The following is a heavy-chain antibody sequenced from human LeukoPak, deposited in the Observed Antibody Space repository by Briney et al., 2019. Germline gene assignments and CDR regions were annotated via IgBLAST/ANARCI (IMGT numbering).Heavy chain of an antibody. CDR3: ARETAGWYYYYMDV. D-gene: IGHD2-15*01. V-gene: IGHV3-21*01. Sequence: GGSLRLSCAASGFTFSSYSMNWVRQAPGKGLEWVSSISSSSSYIYYADSVKGRFTISRDNAKNSLYLQMNSLRAEDTAAYYCARETAGWYYYYMDVWGKGTTVTVPS. CDR2: ISSSSSYI. CDR1: GFTFSSYS. J-gene: IGHJ6*03.